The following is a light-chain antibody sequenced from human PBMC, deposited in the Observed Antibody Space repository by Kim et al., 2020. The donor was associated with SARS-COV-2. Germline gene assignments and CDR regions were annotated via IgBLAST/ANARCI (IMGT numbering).Light chain of an antibody. CDR3: QQYNSWPRT. J-gene: IGKJ1*01. CDR1: QSVSNN. Sequence: VSPGERATPSCRASQSVSNNLAWFQQKPGQAPRLLIFGPSTRATGIPDRFSGSGSGTEFTLTISSLQSEDFAVYYCQQYNSWPRTFGQGTKVDIK. CDR2: GPS. V-gene: IGKV3-15*01.